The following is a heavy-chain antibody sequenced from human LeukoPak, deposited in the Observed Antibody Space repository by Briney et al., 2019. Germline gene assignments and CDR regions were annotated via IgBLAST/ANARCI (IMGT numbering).Heavy chain of an antibody. V-gene: IGHV4-59*08. D-gene: IGHD5-18*01. J-gene: IGHJ4*02. CDR2: ISYSGST. CDR3: TRQDRAMVTAFDY. CDR1: GGSISSYY. Sequence: SETLSLTCTVSGGSISSYYWSWIRQLPGKGLEWIGYISYSGSTNYNPSLKSRVTISVDTSKNQFSLNLSSVTAADTAVYYCTRQDRAMVTAFDYWGQGTLVTVSS.